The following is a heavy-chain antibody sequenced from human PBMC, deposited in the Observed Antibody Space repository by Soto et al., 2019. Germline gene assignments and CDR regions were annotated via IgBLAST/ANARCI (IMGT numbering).Heavy chain of an antibody. D-gene: IGHD3-16*01. CDR2: IYYSGRT. CDR1: GDSISSGGYY. V-gene: IGHV4-31*03. CDR3: ATKGGHFDY. Sequence: SETLSLTCTVSGDSISSGGYYWNWIRQRPGKGLEWFGYIYYSGRTHYNPSLQNRVTISINPSVNKFSLKLASVTAADTAVYYCATKGGHFDYWGQGTLVTVSS. J-gene: IGHJ4*02.